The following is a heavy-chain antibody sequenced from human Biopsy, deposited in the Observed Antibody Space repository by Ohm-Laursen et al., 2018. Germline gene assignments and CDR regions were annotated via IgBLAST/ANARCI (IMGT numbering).Heavy chain of an antibody. CDR2: INCKTNAT. CDR3: ARDPLNGHKHFDY. D-gene: IGHD2-8*01. J-gene: IGHJ4*02. Sequence: SVKVSCKASSYTFTDYNIHWMRQAPGQGLEWLGYINCKTNATNYAQKIQGTVTMTRDTSISTAYLALGSLRSADTAIYYCARDPLNGHKHFDYWGQGSLVTVSS. V-gene: IGHV1-2*02. CDR1: SYTFTDYN.